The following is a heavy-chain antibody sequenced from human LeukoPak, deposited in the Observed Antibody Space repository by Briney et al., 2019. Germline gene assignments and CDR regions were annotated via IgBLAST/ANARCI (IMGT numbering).Heavy chain of an antibody. V-gene: IGHV4-39*01. J-gene: IGHJ4*02. CDR3: ARGGISYGDSPFDY. Sequence: SETLSLTCTVSGGSISSYYWGWIRQPPGKGLEWIGSIYYSGSTYYNPSLKSRVTISVDTSKNQFSLKLSSVTAADTAVYYCARGGISYGDSPFDYWGQGTLVTVSS. CDR1: GGSISSYY. D-gene: IGHD4-17*01. CDR2: IYYSGST.